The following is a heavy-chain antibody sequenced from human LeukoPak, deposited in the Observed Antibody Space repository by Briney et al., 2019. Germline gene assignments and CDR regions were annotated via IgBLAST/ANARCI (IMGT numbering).Heavy chain of an antibody. CDR3: ARTPVVPAATLYYYYYYGMDV. Sequence: SQTLSLTCAISGDSVSSNSAAWNWTRQSPSRGLEWLGRTYYRSRWYNDYAVSVKSRITINPDTSKNQFSLQLNSVIPEDTAVYYCARTPVVPAATLYYYYYYGMDVWGQGTTVTVSS. CDR2: TYYRSRWYN. V-gene: IGHV6-1*01. D-gene: IGHD2-2*01. CDR1: GDSVSSNSAA. J-gene: IGHJ6*02.